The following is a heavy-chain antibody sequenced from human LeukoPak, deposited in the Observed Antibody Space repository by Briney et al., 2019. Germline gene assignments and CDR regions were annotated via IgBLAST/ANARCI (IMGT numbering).Heavy chain of an antibody. J-gene: IGHJ4*02. D-gene: IGHD4-23*01. Sequence: GGSLRLSCEASGFTFSHYGMNWVRQAPGKGLDWVSTISSSSSYIYYADSVKGRFTISRDNANNSVNLQMNSLRAEDTAVYYCARLGNPSIDYWGQGTLVTVS. CDR1: GFTFSHYG. CDR3: ARLGNPSIDY. V-gene: IGHV3-21*01. CDR2: ISSSSSYI.